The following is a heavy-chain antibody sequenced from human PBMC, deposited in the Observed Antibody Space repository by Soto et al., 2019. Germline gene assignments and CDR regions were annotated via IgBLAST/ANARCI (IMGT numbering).Heavy chain of an antibody. D-gene: IGHD1-26*01. CDR1: GFTFDDYA. V-gene: IGHV3-9*01. Sequence: GGSLRLSCAASGFTFDDYAMHWVRQAPGKGLEWVSGISWNSASMDYADSVKDRFSISRDNAENSLYLQMNILKIEDTAFYYCARSFSDSYYDLDFWGQGALVTISS. CDR2: ISWNSASM. J-gene: IGHJ4*02. CDR3: ARSFSDSYYDLDF.